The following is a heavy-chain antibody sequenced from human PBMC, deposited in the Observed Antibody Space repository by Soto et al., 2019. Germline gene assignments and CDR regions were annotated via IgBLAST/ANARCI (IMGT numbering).Heavy chain of an antibody. V-gene: IGHV3-7*05. CDR3: ARYSGWVIDY. J-gene: IGHJ4*02. Sequence: VQLVESGGDLVRPGGSLRLSCAASGFIFSRHWMTWVRQAPGKGLEWVANIKHDGTETYLLDSVRGRLTISRDNAKNSVYLQMNSLGVEDTAVYYCARYSGWVIDYWGQGTLVTVSS. CDR2: IKHDGTET. D-gene: IGHD1-26*01. CDR1: GFIFSRHW.